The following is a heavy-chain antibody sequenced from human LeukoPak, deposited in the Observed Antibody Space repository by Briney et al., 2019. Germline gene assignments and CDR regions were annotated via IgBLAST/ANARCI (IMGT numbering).Heavy chain of an antibody. CDR2: IYYSGST. V-gene: IGHV4-59*08. D-gene: IGHD3-10*01. J-gene: IGHJ4*02. CDR3: ARRSMVRGVVDY. Sequence: PSETLSLTCTVSGGSISSYYWSWLRQPPGKGLEWIGYIYYSGSTNYNPSLKSRVTISVDTSKNQFSLKLSSVTAADTAVYYCARRSMVRGVVDYWVQGTLVTVSS. CDR1: GGSISSYY.